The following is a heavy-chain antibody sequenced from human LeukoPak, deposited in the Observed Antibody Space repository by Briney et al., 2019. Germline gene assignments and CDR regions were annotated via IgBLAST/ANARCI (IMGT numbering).Heavy chain of an antibody. V-gene: IGHV5-51*01. CDR1: GYSFTSYW. Sequence: GESLKISCKGSGYSFTSYWIGWVRQMPGKGLEWMGIIYPGDSDTRYSPSFQGQVTISADKSTSTAYLRWSSLKASDSAMYYCARPIKYCSGGSCYSGGYYDYWGQGTLVTVSS. D-gene: IGHD2-15*01. CDR2: IYPGDSDT. J-gene: IGHJ4*02. CDR3: ARPIKYCSGGSCYSGGYYDY.